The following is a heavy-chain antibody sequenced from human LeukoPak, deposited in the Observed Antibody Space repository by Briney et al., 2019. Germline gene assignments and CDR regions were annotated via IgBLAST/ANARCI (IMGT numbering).Heavy chain of an antibody. D-gene: IGHD3-22*01. J-gene: IGHJ4*02. CDR2: ISSGSSYI. CDR3: AKESYGYYYDSSGPVGY. CDR1: GFTFSSYS. Sequence: PGGSLRLSCAASGFTFSSYSMNWVRQAPGKGLEWVSSISSGSSYIYYADSVKGRFTISRDNSKNTLYLQMNSLRAEDTAVYYCAKESYGYYYDSSGPVGYWGQGTLVTVSS. V-gene: IGHV3-21*01.